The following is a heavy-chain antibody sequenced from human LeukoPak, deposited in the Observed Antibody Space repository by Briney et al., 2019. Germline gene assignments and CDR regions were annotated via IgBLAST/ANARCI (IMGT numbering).Heavy chain of an antibody. CDR2: IKEDGSDK. CDR1: GFTFSSYW. Sequence: GGSLRLSCAVSGFTFSSYWMSWVRQAPGKGLEWVVNIKEDGSDKNYVDSVKGRFTISRDNAKNSLFLQMNSLRAEDTAVYYCARSIAAAGDYWGQGTLVTVSS. D-gene: IGHD6-13*01. J-gene: IGHJ4*02. CDR3: ARSIAAAGDY. V-gene: IGHV3-7*03.